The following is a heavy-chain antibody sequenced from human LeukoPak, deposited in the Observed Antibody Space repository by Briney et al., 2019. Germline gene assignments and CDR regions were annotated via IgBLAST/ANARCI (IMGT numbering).Heavy chain of an antibody. Sequence: ASVKVSCKASGYTFTGYYMHWVRQAPGQGLEWMGWINPNSGGTNHAQKFQGRVTMTRDTSISTAYMELSRLRSDDTAVYYCARGSDDFWSGYSPSYWGQGTLVTVSS. J-gene: IGHJ4*02. V-gene: IGHV1-2*02. D-gene: IGHD3-3*01. CDR2: INPNSGGT. CDR1: GYTFTGYY. CDR3: ARGSDDFWSGYSPSY.